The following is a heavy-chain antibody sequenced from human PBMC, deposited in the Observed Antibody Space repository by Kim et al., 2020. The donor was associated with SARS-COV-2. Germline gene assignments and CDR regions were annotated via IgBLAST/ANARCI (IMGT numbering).Heavy chain of an antibody. CDR2: INHSGST. CDR1: GGSFSGYY. CDR3: ARGRFLLPDV. Sequence: SETLSLTCAVYGGSFSGYYWSWIRQPPGKGLEWIGEINHSGSTNYNPSLKSRVTISVDTSKNQFSLKLSSVTAADTAVYYCARGRFLLPDVWGQGTTVTVSS. J-gene: IGHJ6*02. D-gene: IGHD2-21*01. V-gene: IGHV4-34*01.